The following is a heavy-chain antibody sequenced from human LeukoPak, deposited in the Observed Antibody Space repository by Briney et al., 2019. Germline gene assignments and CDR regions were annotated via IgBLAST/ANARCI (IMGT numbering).Heavy chain of an antibody. CDR3: AREVGPNYCGSKRLDY. J-gene: IGHJ4*02. Sequence: PGGSLRLSCAASGFTFSSYSMNWVRQAPGKGLEWVSYISSSSSTIYYADSVKGRFTISRDNAKNSLYLQMNSLRDEDTAVYYCAREVGPNYCGSKRLDYWGQGTLVTVSS. CDR1: GFTFSSYS. V-gene: IGHV3-48*02. CDR2: ISSSSSTI. D-gene: IGHD3-10*01.